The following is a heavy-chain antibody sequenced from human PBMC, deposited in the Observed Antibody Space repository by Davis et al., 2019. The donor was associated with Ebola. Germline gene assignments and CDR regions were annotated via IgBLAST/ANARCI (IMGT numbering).Heavy chain of an antibody. CDR1: GFTVSSNY. CDR2: IYSGGST. Sequence: PGGSLRLSCAASGFTVSSNYMSWVRQAPGKGLEWVSVIYSGGSTYYADSVKGRFTISRDNSKNTLYLQMNSLRAEDTAVYYCARGDDYYDSSGYLGYWGQGTLVTVSS. J-gene: IGHJ4*02. CDR3: ARGDDYYDSSGYLGY. D-gene: IGHD3-22*01. V-gene: IGHV3-66*01.